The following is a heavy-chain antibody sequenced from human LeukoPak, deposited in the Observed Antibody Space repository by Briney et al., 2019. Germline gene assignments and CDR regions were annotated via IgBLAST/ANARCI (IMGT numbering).Heavy chain of an antibody. CDR2: ISYDGSNK. D-gene: IGHD3-3*02. J-gene: IGHJ4*02. CDR1: GFTLSSYA. V-gene: IGHV3-30*04. CDR3: AIERDIALDY. Sequence: GRSLRLSCPPSGFTLSSYAMHWVRHAPGNGLEWVAVISYDGSNKYYADSVRGQFTIHRDNSKNMLYLQRNSLRAEDTAVYYCAIERDIALDYWGQGTLVTVSS.